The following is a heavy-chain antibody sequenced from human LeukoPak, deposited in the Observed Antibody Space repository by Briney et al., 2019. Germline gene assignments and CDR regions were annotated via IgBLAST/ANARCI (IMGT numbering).Heavy chain of an antibody. CDR1: GFTVSSNY. D-gene: IGHD5-24*01. CDR2: IYSGGST. J-gene: IGHJ4*02. Sequence: RGSARLSCAASGFTVSSNYMSWVRQAPGKGLEWVSVIYSGGSTYYADSVKGRFTISRDNSKNTLYLQMNSLRAEDTAVYYCARDDRYNQDNWGKGTLVPVSS. V-gene: IGHV3-66*01. CDR3: ARDDRYNQDN.